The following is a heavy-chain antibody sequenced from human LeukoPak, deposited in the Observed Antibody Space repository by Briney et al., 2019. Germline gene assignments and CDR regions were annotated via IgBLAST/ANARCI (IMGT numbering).Heavy chain of an antibody. V-gene: IGHV3-7*01. D-gene: IGHD6-19*01. CDR2: IKQDGSEK. Sequence: GGSLRLSCAASGFTFSSYWVSWVRQAPGKGLEWVANIKQDGSEKYYVDSVKGRFTISRDNAKNSLYLQMNSLRAEDTAVYYCARGRQWLVYYYYGMDVWGQGTTVTVSS. CDR3: ARGRQWLVYYYYGMDV. J-gene: IGHJ6*02. CDR1: GFTFSSYW.